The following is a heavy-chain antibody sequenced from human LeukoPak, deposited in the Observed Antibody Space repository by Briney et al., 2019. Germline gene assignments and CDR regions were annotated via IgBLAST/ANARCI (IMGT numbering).Heavy chain of an antibody. CDR3: ARHRIAVAEGEAFDI. J-gene: IGHJ3*02. D-gene: IGHD6-19*01. CDR1: GFTFSSYS. CDR2: ISSSSSYI. V-gene: IGHV3-21*01. Sequence: GGSLRLSCAASGFTFSSYSMNWVRQAPGKGLEWVSSISSSSSYIYYADSVKGRFTIARDNAKNSLYLQTNSLRAEATAVYYCARHRIAVAEGEAFDIWGQGTMVTVSS.